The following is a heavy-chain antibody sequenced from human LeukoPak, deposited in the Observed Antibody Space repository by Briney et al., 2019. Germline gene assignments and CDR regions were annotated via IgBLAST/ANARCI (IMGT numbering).Heavy chain of an antibody. CDR3: ARRVNRAAADY. Sequence: GESLKSSCKGSGYSFTSCWIGWVRQMLGKGLEWMGIIYPGDSDTRYSPSFQGQVTISADKSISTAYLQWSSLKASDTAMYYCARRVNRAAADYWGQGTLVTVSS. J-gene: IGHJ4*02. CDR2: IYPGDSDT. V-gene: IGHV5-51*01. CDR1: GYSFTSCW. D-gene: IGHD6-13*01.